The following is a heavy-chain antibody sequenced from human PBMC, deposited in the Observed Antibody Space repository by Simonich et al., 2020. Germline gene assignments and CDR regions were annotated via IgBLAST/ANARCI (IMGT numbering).Heavy chain of an antibody. D-gene: IGHD7-27*01. J-gene: IGHJ6*03. CDR1: GYTFTGYY. V-gene: IGHV1-2*02. Sequence: QVQLVQSGAEVKKPGASVKVSCQASGYTFTGYYMHWVRQAPGQGLEWMGWINPTSGGTNYAQKLQGRGTMTRDTSISTAYMELSRLRSDDTAVYYCARGALTGDYYYMDVWGKGTTVTVSS. CDR2: INPTSGGT. CDR3: ARGALTGDYYYMDV.